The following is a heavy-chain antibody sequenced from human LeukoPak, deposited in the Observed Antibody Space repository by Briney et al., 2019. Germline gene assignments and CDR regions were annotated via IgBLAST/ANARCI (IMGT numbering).Heavy chain of an antibody. Sequence: GRSLRLSCAVSVITLSNYAMSWFRQAQGKGREGVAGISDSGGRTNYADSVKGRFTISRDNPKNTLYMQMNSLRAEDTAVYFCAKRGVVIRVILVGFHKEAYYFDSWGQGALVTVSS. CDR2: ISDSGGRT. CDR3: AKRGVVIRVILVGFHKEAYYFDS. D-gene: IGHD3-22*01. CDR1: VITLSNYA. V-gene: IGHV3-23*01. J-gene: IGHJ4*02.